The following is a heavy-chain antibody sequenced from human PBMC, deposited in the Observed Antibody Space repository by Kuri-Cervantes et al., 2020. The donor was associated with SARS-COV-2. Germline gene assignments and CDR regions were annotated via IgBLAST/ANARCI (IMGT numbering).Heavy chain of an antibody. CDR1: GFTFSSYA. CDR2: ISYDGSNK. CDR3: ARVTVGATWLGDAFDI. Sequence: LSLTCAASGFTFSSYAMHWVRQAPGKGLEWVAVISYDGSNKYYADSVKGRFTISRDNSKNTLYLQMNSLRAEDTAVYYCARVTVGATWLGDAFDIWGQGTMVTVSS. V-gene: IGHV3-30-3*01. J-gene: IGHJ3*02. D-gene: IGHD1-26*01.